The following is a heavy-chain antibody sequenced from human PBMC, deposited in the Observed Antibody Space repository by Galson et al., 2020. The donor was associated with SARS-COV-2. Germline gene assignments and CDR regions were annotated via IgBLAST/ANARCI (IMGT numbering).Heavy chain of an antibody. Sequence: ESGPTLVKPTQTLTLTCTFSGFSLTTSGMCMNWIRQPPGKALEWLARIDWDGDKYYSTSLKTRLTISKDTSKNQVVLTMTDMDPVDTATYYCSRIDSSGCRGNYWGQGTPVTVSS. CDR1: GFSLTTSGMC. D-gene: IGHD6-19*01. CDR2: IDWDGDK. CDR3: SRIDSSGCRGNY. V-gene: IGHV2-70*11. J-gene: IGHJ4*02.